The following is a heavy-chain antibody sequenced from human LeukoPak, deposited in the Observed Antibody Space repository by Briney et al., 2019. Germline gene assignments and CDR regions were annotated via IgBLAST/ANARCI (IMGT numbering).Heavy chain of an antibody. CDR3: AREILNGAFDI. D-gene: IGHD2-8*01. Sequence: GASVKVSCKAYGYTFTSYGISWVRQAPGQGLEWMGWISAYNSNTNYAQKLQGRVTMSTDTSTSTAYMELRSLRSDDTAVYYCAREILNGAFDIWGQGTMVTVSS. J-gene: IGHJ3*02. V-gene: IGHV1-18*01. CDR1: GYTFTSYG. CDR2: ISAYNSNT.